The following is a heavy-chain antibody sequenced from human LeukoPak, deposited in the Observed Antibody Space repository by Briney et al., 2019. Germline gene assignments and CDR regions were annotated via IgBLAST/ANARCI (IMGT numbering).Heavy chain of an antibody. CDR1: GYTFTGYY. J-gene: IGHJ1*01. Sequence: ASVKVSCKASGYTFTGYYMHWVRQAAGQGLEWMGWINPNSGGTNYAQKFQGRVTMTRDTSISTAYMELSRLRSDDTAVYYCARVESSGWDAEYFRHWGQGTLVTVSS. CDR2: INPNSGGT. V-gene: IGHV1-2*02. CDR3: ARVESSGWDAEYFRH. D-gene: IGHD6-19*01.